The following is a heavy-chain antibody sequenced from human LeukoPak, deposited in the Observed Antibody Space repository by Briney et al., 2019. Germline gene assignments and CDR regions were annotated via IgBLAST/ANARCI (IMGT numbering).Heavy chain of an antibody. CDR3: ARDRGYSSSWTPLPRLGYYMDV. CDR2: IIPIFGTA. J-gene: IGHJ6*03. D-gene: IGHD6-13*01. CDR1: GGTFSSYA. Sequence: ASVKVSCKASGGTFSSYAISWVRQAPGQGLVWIGGIIPIFGTANYAQKFQGRVTITTDESTSTAYMELSSLRSEDTAVYYCARDRGYSSSWTPLPRLGYYMDVWGKGTTVTVSS. V-gene: IGHV1-69*05.